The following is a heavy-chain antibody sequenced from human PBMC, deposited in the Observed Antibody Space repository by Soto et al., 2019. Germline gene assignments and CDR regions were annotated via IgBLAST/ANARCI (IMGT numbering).Heavy chain of an antibody. CDR2: ISTSGGSA. CDR1: GFTFSNYA. CDR3: AKTRIAVRGLMGYYYGMDV. D-gene: IGHD3-10*01. V-gene: IGHV3-64D*06. Sequence: GGSLRLSCSASGFTFSNYAMHWVRQAPGKGLEYVSAISTSGGSAYYVDSVKARFTISRDNSKNMLYLQMSSLRAEDTALYYCAKTRIAVRGLMGYYYGMDVWGQGTTVTVSS. J-gene: IGHJ6*02.